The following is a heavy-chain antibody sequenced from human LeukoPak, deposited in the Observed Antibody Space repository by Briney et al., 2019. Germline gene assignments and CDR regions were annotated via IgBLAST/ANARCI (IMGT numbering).Heavy chain of an antibody. V-gene: IGHV4-34*01. CDR3: ARDRPKHGIYYYGMDV. CDR1: GGSFSGYY. CDR2: INHSGST. Sequence: SETLSLTCAVYGGSFSGYYWSWIRQPPGKGLEWIGEINHSGSTNYNPSLKSRVTISVDTSKNQFSLKLSSVTAADTAVYYCARDRPKHGIYYYGMDVWGQGTTVTVSS. J-gene: IGHJ6*02.